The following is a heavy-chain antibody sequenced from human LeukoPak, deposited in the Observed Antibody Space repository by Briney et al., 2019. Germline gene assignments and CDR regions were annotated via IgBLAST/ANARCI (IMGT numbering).Heavy chain of an antibody. D-gene: IGHD2-2*03. CDR2: ISYDGSNK. CDR1: GFTFSSYA. J-gene: IGHJ4*02. CDR3: VPNMDY. V-gene: IGHV3-30*04. Sequence: PGGSLRLSCAASGFTFSSYAMHWVRQAPGKGLEWVAVISYDGSNKYYADSVKGRFTLSRDNSRNTVLLHMTRLGPDDTALYYCVPNMDYWGQGALVTVS.